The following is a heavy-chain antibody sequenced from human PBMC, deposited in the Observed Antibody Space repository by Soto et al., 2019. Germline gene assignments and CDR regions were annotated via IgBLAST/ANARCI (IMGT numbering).Heavy chain of an antibody. CDR3: ARDPPTGTTLDWADS. J-gene: IGHJ4*02. Sequence: EVQLLESGGGLVQPGGSMRLSCAASGFSFSSDSMGWVRQAPGKGLEWVSSISSSGSFMNYADSVKGRFTISRDNAKNSLYLQMSGLKDEDTAVYYCARDPPTGTTLDWADSWGQGTLVTVSS. CDR1: GFSFSSDS. D-gene: IGHD1-7*01. CDR2: ISSSGSFM. V-gene: IGHV3-21*01.